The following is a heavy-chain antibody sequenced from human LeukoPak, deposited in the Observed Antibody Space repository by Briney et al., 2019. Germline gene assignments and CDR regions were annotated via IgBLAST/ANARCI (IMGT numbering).Heavy chain of an antibody. V-gene: IGHV3-30*02. CDR1: GFTFNNYG. D-gene: IGHD4-17*01. CDR3: AKGRYLTIVTTFYFDY. CDR2: IRYDGSNK. J-gene: IGHJ4*02. Sequence: GGSLRLSCAASGFTFNNYGIHWVRQAPGKGLEWVSFIRYDGSNKYYADSVKGRFTISRDNSKNTLYLQMNSLKPEDTAVYYCAKGRYLTIVTTFYFDYWGQGTLATVSS.